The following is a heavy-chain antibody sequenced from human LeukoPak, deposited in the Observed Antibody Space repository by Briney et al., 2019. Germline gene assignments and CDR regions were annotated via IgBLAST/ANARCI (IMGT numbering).Heavy chain of an antibody. CDR3: AKGYYYHSSGYYSLDY. CDR1: GFTFSSYA. Sequence: GSLRLSCAASGFTFSSYAMSWVRQAPGKGLEWVSAISGSGGSTYYADSVKGRFTISRDNSKNTLYLQMNSLRAEDTAVYYCAKGYYYHSSGYYSLDYWGQGTLVTVSS. V-gene: IGHV3-23*01. J-gene: IGHJ4*02. D-gene: IGHD3-22*01. CDR2: ISGSGGST.